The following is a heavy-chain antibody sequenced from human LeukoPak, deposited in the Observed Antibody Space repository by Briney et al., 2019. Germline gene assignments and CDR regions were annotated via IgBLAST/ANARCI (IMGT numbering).Heavy chain of an antibody. CDR2: IYPGDSDT. Sequence: GESLKISCKGSGYNFTNYWIGWVRQMPGKGLEWMGIIYPGDSDTTYSPSFQGQVTISADKSISTAYLQWSSLKPSDTAMYYCARRRDGYNYVGTDYWGQGTLVTVSS. V-gene: IGHV5-51*01. D-gene: IGHD5-24*01. CDR3: ARRRDGYNYVGTDY. J-gene: IGHJ4*02. CDR1: GYNFTNYW.